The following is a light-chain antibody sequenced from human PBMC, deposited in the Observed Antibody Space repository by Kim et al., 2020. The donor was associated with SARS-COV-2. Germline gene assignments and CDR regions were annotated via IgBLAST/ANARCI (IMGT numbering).Light chain of an antibody. J-gene: IGKJ2*02. CDR3: QQQNNWWPGT. Sequence: EIVMTQSPATLSVSPGERATLSCRASQSVSSNLAWYQQKPGQAPRLLIYDASTRATGIPARFSGSGSGTEFTLTISSLQSEDFAVYYCQQQNNWWPGTFGQGTKLEI. CDR1: QSVSSN. CDR2: DAS. V-gene: IGKV3-15*01.